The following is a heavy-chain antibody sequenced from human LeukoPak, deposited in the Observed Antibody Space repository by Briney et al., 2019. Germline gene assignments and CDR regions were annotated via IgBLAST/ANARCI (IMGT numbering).Heavy chain of an antibody. D-gene: IGHD3-16*02. CDR2: ISIYNGNT. V-gene: IGHV1-18*01. CDR3: ARGGSLYHYGMDV. Sequence: ASVKVSCKSSGYTFINYGVTWVRQAPGQGLEWMGWISIYNGNTKYAQKFQGRITMTTDTSTSTAYMELRRLRFDDTAMYYCARGGSLYHYGMDVWGQGTSVTVSS. J-gene: IGHJ6*02. CDR1: GYTFINYG.